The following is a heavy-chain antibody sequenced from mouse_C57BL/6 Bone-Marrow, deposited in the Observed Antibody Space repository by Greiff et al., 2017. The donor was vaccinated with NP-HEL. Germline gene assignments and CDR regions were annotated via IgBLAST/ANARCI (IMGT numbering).Heavy chain of an antibody. D-gene: IGHD1-1*01. J-gene: IGHJ3*01. V-gene: IGHV1-39*01. CDR1: GYSFTDYN. CDR3: ATNPPAPLNTTVVAETY. CDR2: INPNYGTT. Sequence: VQLQQSGPELVKPGASVKISCKASGYSFTDYNMNWVKQSNGKSLEWIGVINPNYGTTSYNQKFKGKATLTVDQSSSTAYMQLNSLTSEDSAVYCCATNPPAPLNTTVVAETYWGQGTLVTVSA.